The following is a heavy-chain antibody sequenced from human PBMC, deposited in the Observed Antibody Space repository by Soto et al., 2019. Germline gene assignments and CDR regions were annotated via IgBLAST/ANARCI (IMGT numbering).Heavy chain of an antibody. CDR1: GDSTGIGAPY. V-gene: IGHV4-30-4*01. J-gene: IGHJ6*02. D-gene: IGHD3-9*01. CDR3: ARVDILTVYGCTDV. CDR2: IYYSVST. Sequence: SLSLTSTVYGDSTGIGAPYWSWLRQPPGNGLEWIRYIYYSVSTYYNASLKSRVTLSVDTSKNQFSLELTSVTAADTDVYFCARVDILTVYGCTDVWGQGTTVTVSS.